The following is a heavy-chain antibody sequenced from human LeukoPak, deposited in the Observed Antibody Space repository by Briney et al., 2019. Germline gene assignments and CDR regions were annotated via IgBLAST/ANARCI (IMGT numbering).Heavy chain of an antibody. V-gene: IGHV4-31*03. CDR2: IYYSGST. J-gene: IGHJ3*02. D-gene: IGHD4-11*01. CDR3: ATYTVMDAFDI. Sequence: TLSLTCTVSGGSISSGGYYWSWIRQHPGKGLEWIGYIYYSGSTYYNPSLKSRVTISVDTSKNQFSLKLSSVTAADTAVYYCATYTVMDAFDIWGQGTMVTVSS. CDR1: GGSISSGGYY.